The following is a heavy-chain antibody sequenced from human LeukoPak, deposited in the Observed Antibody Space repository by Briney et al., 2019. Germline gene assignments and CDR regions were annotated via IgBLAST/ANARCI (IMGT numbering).Heavy chain of an antibody. D-gene: IGHD3-22*01. CDR2: ISYDGSNK. J-gene: IGHJ3*02. V-gene: IGHV3-30*03. Sequence: GRSLRLSCAASGFTFSSYGMHWVRQAPGKGLEWVAVISYDGSNKYYADSVKGRFTISRDNSKNTLYLQMNSLRAEDTAVYYCARLPDSSGNDAFDIWGQGTMVTVSS. CDR3: ARLPDSSGNDAFDI. CDR1: GFTFSSYG.